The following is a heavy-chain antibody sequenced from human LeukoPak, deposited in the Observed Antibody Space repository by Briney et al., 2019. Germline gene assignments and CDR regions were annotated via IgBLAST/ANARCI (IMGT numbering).Heavy chain of an antibody. Sequence: GASVKVSCKASGYAFTGYYMHWVRQAPGQGLEWMVWINPNSGCTNYAQKFQGRVTMTRDTSISTAYMELSRLRSDDTAVYYCARGLPGDYYCHGMDVWGQGTTVTVSS. V-gene: IGHV1-2*02. CDR3: ARGLPGDYYCHGMDV. D-gene: IGHD7-27*01. J-gene: IGHJ6*02. CDR2: INPNSGCT. CDR1: GYAFTGYY.